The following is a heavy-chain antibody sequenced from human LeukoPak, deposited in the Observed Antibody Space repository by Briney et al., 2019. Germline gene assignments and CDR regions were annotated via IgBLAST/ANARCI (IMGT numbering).Heavy chain of an antibody. J-gene: IGHJ4*02. CDR2: INPNSGGT. D-gene: IGHD6-6*01. V-gene: IGHV1-2*06. Sequence: ASVKVSCKASGYTFTGYYMHWVRQAPGQGLEWMGRINPNSGGTNYAQKFQGRVTMTRDTSISTAYMELSRLRSDDTAVYYCARDRLRIAARPPPNFDYWGQGTLVTVSS. CDR3: ARDRLRIAARPPPNFDY. CDR1: GYTFTGYY.